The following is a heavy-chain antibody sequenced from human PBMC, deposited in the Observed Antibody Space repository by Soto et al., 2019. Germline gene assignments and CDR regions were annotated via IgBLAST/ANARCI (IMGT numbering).Heavy chain of an antibody. V-gene: IGHV3-74*01. CDR2: IDEYGSTI. J-gene: IGHJ5*02. CDR3: ASGEWDLPRLLFDT. Sequence: PGGSLRLSCAASGFTFSSYWMHWVRQVPGKGLLWVSRIDEYGSTINYADSVKGRFTISRDNARNSLYLQMNSLRAEDTAVYYCASGEWDLPRLLFDTWGQGTLVTVSS. CDR1: GFTFSSYW. D-gene: IGHD1-26*01.